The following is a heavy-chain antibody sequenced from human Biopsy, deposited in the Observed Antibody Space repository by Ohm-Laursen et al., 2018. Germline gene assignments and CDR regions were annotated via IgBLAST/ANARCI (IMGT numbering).Heavy chain of an antibody. CDR3: ARLTGDPPY. J-gene: IGHJ4*02. V-gene: IGHV4-59*01. CDR1: GGSIKSYY. CDR2: TYYTGHT. D-gene: IGHD7-27*01. Sequence: GTLSLTCTVSGGSIKSYYWNWIRQSPGKGLEWIGFTYYTGHTNYNPSLKSRATISVDTSKNQFSLKVISVTAADTAVYYCARLTGDPPYWGQGILVTVSS.